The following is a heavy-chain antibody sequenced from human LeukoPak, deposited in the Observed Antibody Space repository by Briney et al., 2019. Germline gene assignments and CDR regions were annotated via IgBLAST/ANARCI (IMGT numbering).Heavy chain of an antibody. CDR2: INPNSGGT. Sequence: ASVKVSCKASGYTFTGYYMHWVRQAPGQGLEWMGWINPNSGGTNYAQKFQGRVTISADKSISTAYLQWSSLKASDTAMYYCARGRLQSIMGFDPWGQGTLVTVSS. D-gene: IGHD5-24*01. V-gene: IGHV1-2*02. CDR3: ARGRLQSIMGFDP. J-gene: IGHJ5*02. CDR1: GYTFTGYY.